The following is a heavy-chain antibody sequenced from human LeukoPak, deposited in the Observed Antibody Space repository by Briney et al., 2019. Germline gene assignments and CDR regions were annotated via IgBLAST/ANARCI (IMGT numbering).Heavy chain of an antibody. V-gene: IGHV4-31*03. CDR2: IYYSGST. CDR1: GGSISSGGYY. CDR3: AREDVLDRRNIDY. D-gene: IGHD1-14*01. J-gene: IGHJ4*02. Sequence: SETLSLTCTVSGGSISSGGYYWSWIRQHPGKGLEWIGYIYYSGSTYYNPSLKSRVTISVDTSKNQFSLKLSSVTAADTAVCYCAREDVLDRRNIDYWGQGTLVTVSS.